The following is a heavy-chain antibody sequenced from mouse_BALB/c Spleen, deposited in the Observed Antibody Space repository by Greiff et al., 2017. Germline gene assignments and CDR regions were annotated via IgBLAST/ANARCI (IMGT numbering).Heavy chain of an antibody. CDR2: IDPENGDT. CDR1: GFNIKDYY. CDR3: NAENGYDPPFFAY. Sequence: EVQLQQSGAELVRSGASVKLSCTASGFNIKDYYMHWVKQRPEQGLEWIGWIDPENGDTEYAPKFQGKATMTADTSSNTAYLQLSSLTSEDTAVYYCNAENGYDPPFFAYWGQGTLVTVSA. D-gene: IGHD2-2*01. J-gene: IGHJ3*01. V-gene: IGHV14-4*02.